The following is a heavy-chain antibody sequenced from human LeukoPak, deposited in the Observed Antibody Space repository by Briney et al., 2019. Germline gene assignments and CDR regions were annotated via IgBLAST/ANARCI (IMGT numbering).Heavy chain of an antibody. Sequence: SETLSLTCAVYGGSFSGYYWSWIRQPPGKGLEGIGEINHSGSTNYNPSLKSRVTISVDTSKNQFSLKLSSVTAADTAVYYCARGDDDFWSGYLGYWGQRTLVTVSS. CDR1: GGSFSGYY. V-gene: IGHV4-34*01. J-gene: IGHJ4*02. CDR3: ARGDDDFWSGYLGY. D-gene: IGHD3-3*01. CDR2: INHSGST.